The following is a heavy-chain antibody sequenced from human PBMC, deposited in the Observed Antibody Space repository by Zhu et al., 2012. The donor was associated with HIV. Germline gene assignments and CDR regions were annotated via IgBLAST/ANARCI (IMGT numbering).Heavy chain of an antibody. Sequence: QVQLQESGPGLVKPSQTLSLTCTDSGGSISSGDYYWSWIRQPPGKGLEWIAYIHHSGTTYYNPSLKSRLSISIDTSKNQFSLRLSSVSAADTAVYFCARADGSGTYYYYYMDVWGKGPTVTVSS. CDR2: IHHSGTT. V-gene: IGHV4-30-4*08. D-gene: IGHD3-10*01. CDR3: ARADGSGTYYYYYMDV. CDR1: GGSISSGDYY. J-gene: IGHJ6*03.